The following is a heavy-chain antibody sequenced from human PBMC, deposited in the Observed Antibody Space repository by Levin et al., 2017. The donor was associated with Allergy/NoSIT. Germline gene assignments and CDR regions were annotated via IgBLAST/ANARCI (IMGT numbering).Heavy chain of an antibody. CDR2: ISYDGSSK. CDR1: GFTFSYYA. D-gene: IGHD6-19*01. J-gene: IGHJ4*02. V-gene: IGHV3-30-3*01. CDR3: AGGQSGGVAVAGIC. Sequence: PGGSLRLSCAASGFTFSYYAMVWVRQAPGKGLEWVAVISYDGSSKYYADSVKGRFTISRDNSKNTLYLQMNSLRAEDTAVYYCAGGQSGGVAVAGICWGQGTLVTVSS.